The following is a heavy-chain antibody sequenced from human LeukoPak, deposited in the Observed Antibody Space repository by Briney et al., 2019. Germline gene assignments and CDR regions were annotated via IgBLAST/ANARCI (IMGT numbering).Heavy chain of an antibody. J-gene: IGHJ3*02. CDR1: GFTFRAYW. CDR3: AREGVGDFDI. CDR2: IKQDGSDR. D-gene: IGHD3-16*01. Sequence: TGGSLRLSCAASGFTFRAYWMSWVRQVPGKGLEWVANIKQDGSDRDYVDSVKGRSIISRDNAKNSVYMQMNNLRAEDTAVYYCAREGVGDFDIWGQGTMVTVSS. V-gene: IGHV3-7*01.